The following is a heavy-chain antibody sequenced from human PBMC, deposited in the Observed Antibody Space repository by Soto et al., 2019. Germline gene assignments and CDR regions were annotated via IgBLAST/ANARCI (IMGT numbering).Heavy chain of an antibody. D-gene: IGHD3-22*01. CDR1: GGSISSGGYS. CDR3: ARLGGYYQALDS. V-gene: IGHV4-61*08. Sequence: SETLSLTCAVSGGSISSGGYSWSWIRQPPGKGLEWIGYIYYAGTTTYNPSLKSRVSISVDTSKNEVSPKLTSVTAADTAVYYCARLGGYYQALDSWGQGTVVTVSS. J-gene: IGHJ4*02. CDR2: IYYAGTT.